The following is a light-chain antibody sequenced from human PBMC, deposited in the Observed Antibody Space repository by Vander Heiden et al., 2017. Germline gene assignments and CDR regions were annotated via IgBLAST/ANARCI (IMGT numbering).Light chain of an antibody. CDR3: QQYNNWPYT. V-gene: IGKV3-15*01. Sequence: EIVMTQSPPTLSVSPGERATLSCRASQSVSSILAWYQQRPGQAPRLLIYGASTRATGIPARFSGSGSGTEFTLTISSLQSEDFAVYYCQQYNNWPYTFGQGTKLEIK. CDR1: QSVSSI. J-gene: IGKJ2*01. CDR2: GAS.